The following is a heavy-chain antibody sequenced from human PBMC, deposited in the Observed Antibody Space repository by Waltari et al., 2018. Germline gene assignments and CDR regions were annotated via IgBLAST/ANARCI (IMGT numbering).Heavy chain of an antibody. D-gene: IGHD3-22*01. CDR2: IYHSGGT. CDR3: ARKNYYDSSGYYYGRFDY. CDR1: GGSISRSNW. J-gene: IGHJ4*02. V-gene: IGHV4-4*02. Sequence: QVQLQESGPGLVKPSGTLSLTCAVSGGSISRSNWWSWVRQPPGKGLEWIGEIYHSGGTNYNPSLKSRVTISVDKSKNQFSLKLSSVTAADTAVYYCARKNYYDSSGYYYGRFDYWGQGTLVTVSS.